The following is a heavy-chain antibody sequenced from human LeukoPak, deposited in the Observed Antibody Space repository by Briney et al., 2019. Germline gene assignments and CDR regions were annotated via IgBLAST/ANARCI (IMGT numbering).Heavy chain of an antibody. CDR1: GFIFSTYT. J-gene: IGHJ4*02. CDR3: AKGGGGYSYGYFDY. D-gene: IGHD5-18*01. CDR2: ISGSGGST. V-gene: IGHV3-23*01. Sequence: GGSLRLSCAASGFIFSTYTMSWVRQAPGKGLEWVSAISGSGGSTYYADSVKGRFTISRDNSKNTLYLQMNSLRAEDTAVYYCAKGGGGYSYGYFDYWGQGTLVTVSS.